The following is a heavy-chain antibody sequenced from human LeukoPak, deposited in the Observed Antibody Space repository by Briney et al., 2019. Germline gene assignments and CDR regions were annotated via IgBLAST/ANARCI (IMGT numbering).Heavy chain of an antibody. D-gene: IGHD5-18*01. CDR2: ISWNSGSI. CDR1: GFTFDDYA. CDR3: AKSVSGYSYGYYFDY. V-gene: IGHV3-9*01. Sequence: GGSLRLSCAASGFTFDDYAMHWVRQAPGKGLEWVSGISWNSGSIGYADSVKGRFTISRDNAKNSLYLQMNSLRAEDTALYYCAKSVSGYSYGYYFDYWGQGTLVTVSS. J-gene: IGHJ4*02.